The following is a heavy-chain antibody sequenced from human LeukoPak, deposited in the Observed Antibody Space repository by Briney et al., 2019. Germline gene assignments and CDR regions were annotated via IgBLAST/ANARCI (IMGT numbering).Heavy chain of an antibody. CDR2: VYYSGST. Sequence: SETLSLTCTVSGGSITSYDWSWIRQPPGKGLQWIGYVYYSGSTNYNPSLKSRVTISVDTSKNQFSLKLSSVTAADTAVYYCARVGSYYYYYMDVWGKGTMVTVSS. J-gene: IGHJ6*03. CDR1: GGSITSYD. V-gene: IGHV4-59*01. CDR3: ARVGSYYYYYMDV. D-gene: IGHD3-10*01.